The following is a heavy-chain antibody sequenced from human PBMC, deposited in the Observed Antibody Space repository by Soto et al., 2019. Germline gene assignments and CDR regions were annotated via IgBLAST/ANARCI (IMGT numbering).Heavy chain of an antibody. CDR2: IYYSGST. D-gene: IGHD6-19*01. CDR3: ARDRGDSSGWYSDY. CDR1: GGSVSSGSYY. V-gene: IGHV4-61*01. J-gene: IGHJ4*02. Sequence: QVQLQESGPGLVKPSETLSLTCTVSGGSVSSGSYYWSWIRQPPGKGLEWIGYIYYSGSTNYNPSLKSRGTISVDTSKNQFSLKLSSVTAANTAVYYCARDRGDSSGWYSDYWGQGTLVTVSS.